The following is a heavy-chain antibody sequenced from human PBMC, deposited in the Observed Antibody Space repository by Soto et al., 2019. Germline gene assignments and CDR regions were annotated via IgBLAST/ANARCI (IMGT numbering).Heavy chain of an antibody. D-gene: IGHD3-16*01. CDR3: ARGGGVDWYFDL. J-gene: IGHJ2*01. CDR2: ISSSSSYI. V-gene: IGHV3-21*01. Sequence: EVQLVESGGGLVKPGGSLRLSCAASGFTFSSYSMNWVRQAPGKGLEWVSSISSSSSYIYYADSVKGRFTISRDNAKNSLYLQMNSLRAEDTAVYYYARGGGVDWYFDLWGRGTLVTVSS. CDR1: GFTFSSYS.